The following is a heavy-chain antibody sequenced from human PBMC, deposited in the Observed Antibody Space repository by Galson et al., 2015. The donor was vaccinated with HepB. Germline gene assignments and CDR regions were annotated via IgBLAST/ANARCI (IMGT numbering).Heavy chain of an antibody. J-gene: IGHJ4*02. CDR2: ISATGGAA. D-gene: IGHD5-12*01. CDR1: GFTFRNFA. V-gene: IGHV3-23*01. CDR3: AKEETSGYGSQYYFAY. Sequence: SLRPSCAASGFTFRNFAVTWVRQAPGKGLEWVSTISATGGAAYYADSVKGRFTISRDNSKNTLYLQMNSLGAEDTAIFYCAKEETSGYGSQYYFAYWGQGSLVTVSS.